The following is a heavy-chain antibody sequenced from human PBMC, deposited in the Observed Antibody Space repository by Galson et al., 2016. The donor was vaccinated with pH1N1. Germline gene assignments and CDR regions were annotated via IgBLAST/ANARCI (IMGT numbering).Heavy chain of an antibody. V-gene: IGHV6-1*01. CDR2: TYYRAQWWH. Sequence: AISGDSVSRNSVSWVWVRQSPSRGLEWLGRTYYRAQWWHDYAFSGKIRLIINPDTSRNQVSLQPTSLTPDDTAIYYCARGGSGHLDFWGPGVLVTVSS. J-gene: IGHJ4*02. CDR1: GDSVSRNSVS. CDR3: ARGGSGHLDF. D-gene: IGHD3-10*01.